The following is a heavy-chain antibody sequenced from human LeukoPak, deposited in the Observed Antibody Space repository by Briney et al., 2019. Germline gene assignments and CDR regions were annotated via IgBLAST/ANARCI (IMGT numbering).Heavy chain of an antibody. D-gene: IGHD2-15*01. CDR3: ARLYSYDCSGGSCYGNYYYYYMDV. Sequence: SETLSLTCTVSGDSISSYYWSWIRQPPGRGGEWMGYLYYSGKANYNPSLKSRVTISLVTSKNQFSLKLISVPAADTAVYYCARLYSYDCSGGSCYGNYYYYYMDVWGKGTTVTVSS. CDR1: GDSISSYY. J-gene: IGHJ6*03. CDR2: LYYSGKA. V-gene: IGHV4-59*08.